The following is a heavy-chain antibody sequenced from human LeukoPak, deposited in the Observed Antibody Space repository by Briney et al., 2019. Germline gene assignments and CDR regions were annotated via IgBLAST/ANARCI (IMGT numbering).Heavy chain of an antibody. D-gene: IGHD2-15*01. CDR1: GFTVSSNY. J-gene: IGHJ4*02. Sequence: GGSLRLSCAASGFTVSSNYMSWVRQAPGKGLEWVSVIYSGGSTYYADSVKGRFTISRDNSKNTLYLQMNSLRAEDTAVYYCARATYCSGGSCYPLWGQGTLVTVSS. CDR2: IYSGGST. V-gene: IGHV3-53*01. CDR3: ARATYCSGGSCYPL.